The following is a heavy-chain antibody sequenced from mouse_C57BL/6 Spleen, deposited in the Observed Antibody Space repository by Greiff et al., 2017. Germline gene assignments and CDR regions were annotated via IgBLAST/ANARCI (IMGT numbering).Heavy chain of an antibody. CDR1: GYSFTDYN. D-gene: IGHD1-1*01. Sequence: EVKLQESGPELVKPGASVKISCKASGYSFTDYNMNWVKQSNGKSLEWIGVINPNYGTTSYNQKFKGKATLTVDQSSSTAYMQLNSLTSEDSAVYSCARGTPRTGSSPFAYWGQGTLVTVSA. CDR2: INPNYGTT. CDR3: ARGTPRTGSSPFAY. J-gene: IGHJ3*01. V-gene: IGHV1-39*01.